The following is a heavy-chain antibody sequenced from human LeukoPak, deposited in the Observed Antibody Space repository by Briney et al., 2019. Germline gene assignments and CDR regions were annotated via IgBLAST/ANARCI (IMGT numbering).Heavy chain of an antibody. J-gene: IGHJ5*02. Sequence: ASVKVSCKASGYTFTGYYMHWVRQAPGQGLEWMGWINPNSGGTNYAQKFQGRVTMTRDTSISTAYMELSRLRSDDTAVYYCARDGGYCSSTSCYKEGNNWFDPWGQGTLVTVSS. CDR2: INPNSGGT. CDR3: ARDGGYCSSTSCYKEGNNWFDP. D-gene: IGHD2-2*02. V-gene: IGHV1-2*02. CDR1: GYTFTGYY.